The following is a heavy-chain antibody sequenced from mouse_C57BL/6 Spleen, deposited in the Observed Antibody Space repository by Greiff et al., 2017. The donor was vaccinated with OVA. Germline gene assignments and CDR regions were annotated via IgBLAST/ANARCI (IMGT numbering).Heavy chain of an antibody. D-gene: IGHD1-1*01. Sequence: EVQLQQSGPELVKPVASVKIPCKASGYTFTDYNMDWVKQSHGKSLEWIGDINPNNGGTIYNQKFKGKATLTVDKSSSTAYMELRSLTSEDTAVYYCARRGVITTVLDYWGQGTTLTVSS. CDR3: ARRGVITTVLDY. CDR1: GYTFTDYN. CDR2: INPNNGGT. J-gene: IGHJ2*01. V-gene: IGHV1-18*01.